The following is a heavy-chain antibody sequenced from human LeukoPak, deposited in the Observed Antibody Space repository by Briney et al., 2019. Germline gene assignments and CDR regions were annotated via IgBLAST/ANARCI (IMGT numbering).Heavy chain of an antibody. CDR3: ATGSDFYYGS. CDR1: GFPFTRNC. Sequence: PGGSLRPSCTTSGFPFTRNCMHWLRQAPGKGLEWVAAIPHDGSSALYADSVKGRFIISRDNSKNTQYLQMNSLRIEDSAVYYCATGSDFYYGSWGQGILVTVSS. D-gene: IGHD3-22*01. CDR2: IPHDGSSA. V-gene: IGHV3-30*03. J-gene: IGHJ5*02.